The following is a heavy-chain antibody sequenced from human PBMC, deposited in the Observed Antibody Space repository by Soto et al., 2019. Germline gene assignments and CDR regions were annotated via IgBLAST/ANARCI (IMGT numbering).Heavy chain of an antibody. V-gene: IGHV1-8*01. CDR1: GYTFTSYD. CDR2: MNPNSGNT. D-gene: IGHD3-16*01. J-gene: IGHJ1*01. CDR3: ATEITFGGVAYFQH. Sequence: QVQLVQSGAEVKKPGASVKVSCKASGYTFTSYDINWVRQATGQGLEWMGWMNPNSGNTGYAQKFQGRVTMTRNTSISTAYMELSSLRSEDTAVYYCATEITFGGVAYFQHWGQGTLVTVSS.